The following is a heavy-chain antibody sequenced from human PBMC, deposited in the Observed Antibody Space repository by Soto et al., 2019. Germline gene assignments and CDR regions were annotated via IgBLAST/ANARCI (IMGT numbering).Heavy chain of an antibody. D-gene: IGHD3-3*01. V-gene: IGHV3-7*01. J-gene: IGHJ6*03. CDR2: IKQDGSEK. CDR1: GFTFGDYA. Sequence: GGSLRLSCTTSGFTFGDYAMTWFRQAPGKGLEWVGNIKQDGSEKYYVDSVKGRFTISRDNAKNSLYLQMNSLRAEDTAVYYCARDVDDFMDVWGKGTTVTVSS. CDR3: ARDVDDFMDV.